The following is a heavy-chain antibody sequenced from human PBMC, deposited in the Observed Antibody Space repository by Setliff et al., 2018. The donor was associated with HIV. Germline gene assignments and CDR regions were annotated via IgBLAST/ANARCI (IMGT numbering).Heavy chain of an antibody. Sequence: GASVKVSCKASGGTFSSYAISWVRQAPGQGLEWMGGIIPIFGTANYAQKFQGRVTITTDESTSTAYMELSSLRSEDTAVYYCARGNNYYDSSGYYPVDYWGQGTLVTVSS. V-gene: IGHV1-69*05. CDR2: IIPIFGTA. CDR1: GGTFSSYA. D-gene: IGHD3-22*01. CDR3: ARGNNYYDSSGYYPVDY. J-gene: IGHJ4*02.